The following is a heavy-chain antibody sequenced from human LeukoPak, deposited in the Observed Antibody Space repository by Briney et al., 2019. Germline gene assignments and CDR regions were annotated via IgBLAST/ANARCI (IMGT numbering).Heavy chain of an antibody. V-gene: IGHV3-66*01. Sequence: GGSLRLSCAASGFTFSSYWMHWVRQVPGKGLVWVSVIHPNTSTYYADSVKGRFTISRDDSKNTLYLQMHSLRAEDTAIYYCAKDPGYSSGAYYGDYWGQGTLVTVSS. D-gene: IGHD3-10*01. J-gene: IGHJ4*02. CDR1: GFTFSSYW. CDR3: AKDPGYSSGAYYGDY. CDR2: IHPNTST.